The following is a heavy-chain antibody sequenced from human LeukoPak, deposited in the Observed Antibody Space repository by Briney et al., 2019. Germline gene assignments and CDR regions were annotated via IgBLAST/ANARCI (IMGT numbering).Heavy chain of an antibody. CDR3: VGFRATAGLY. CDR1: GFTSRIDT. Sequence: GGSPRLSSAAPGFTSRIDTVYRVREALGEGVEYVSAITSNGGSAYYADSVKGRFTISRDNSRNTLYLQMSSLRADDTAVYYCVGFRATAGLYWGQGTLVTVSS. D-gene: IGHD6-13*01. CDR2: ITSNGGSA. V-gene: IGHV3-64D*06. J-gene: IGHJ4*02.